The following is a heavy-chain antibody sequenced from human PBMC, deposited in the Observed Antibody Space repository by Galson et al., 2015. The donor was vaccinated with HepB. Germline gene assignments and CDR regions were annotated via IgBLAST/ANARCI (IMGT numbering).Heavy chain of an antibody. CDR3: AKGFYGYYYDSSGAYRGDAFDI. J-gene: IGHJ3*02. CDR2: ISYDGSNK. D-gene: IGHD3-22*01. CDR1: GFTFSSYG. V-gene: IGHV3-30*18. Sequence: SLRLSCAASGFTFSSYGMHWVRQAPGKGLEWVAVISYDGSNKYYADSVKGRFTISRDNSKNTLYLQMNSLRAEDTAVYYCAKGFYGYYYDSSGAYRGDAFDIWGQGTMVTVSS.